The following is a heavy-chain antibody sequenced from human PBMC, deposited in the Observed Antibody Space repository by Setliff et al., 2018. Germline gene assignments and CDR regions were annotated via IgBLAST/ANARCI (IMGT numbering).Heavy chain of an antibody. Sequence: SETLSLTCAVYGGSFSGNYWSWIRQPPGKGLEWIGEINHSGSTNHNPSLKSRVTISVDKSKNQFSLKLSSVTAADTAVYYCARHVYGSGSYYNWFDPWGQGTLVTVSS. CDR2: INHSGST. CDR1: GGSFSGNY. V-gene: IGHV4-34*01. CDR3: ARHVYGSGSYYNWFDP. J-gene: IGHJ5*02. D-gene: IGHD3-10*01.